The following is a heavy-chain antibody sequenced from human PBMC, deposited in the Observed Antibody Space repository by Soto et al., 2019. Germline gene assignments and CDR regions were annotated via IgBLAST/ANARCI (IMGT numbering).Heavy chain of an antibody. D-gene: IGHD2-15*01. J-gene: IGHJ6*02. CDR2: IWYDGSNK. Sequence: QVQLVESGGGVVQPGRSLRLSCAASGFTFSSYGMHWVRQAPGKGLEWVAVIWYDGSNKYYADSVKGRFTISRDNSKNMLYLQMKSLRAEDTAVYYCAGYCSGGSCCLRSGYYFYGMDVCGQGTTGTVSS. CDR1: GFTFSSYG. V-gene: IGHV3-33*01. CDR3: AGYCSGGSCCLRSGYYFYGMDV.